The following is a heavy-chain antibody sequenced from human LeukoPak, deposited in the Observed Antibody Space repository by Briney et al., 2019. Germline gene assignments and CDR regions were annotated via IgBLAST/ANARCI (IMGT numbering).Heavy chain of an antibody. V-gene: IGHV4-61*02. CDR3: AREDFVVVLGGGPGAPFYYNYGLDV. Sequence: PSETLSLTCTVSGGSISTANSYWTWIRQPAGKGLEWIGRVSASGTTDYNSSLKSRVTISVEMSKNQFSLKVTSVTAADTAVYYCAREDFVVVLGGGPGAPFYYNYGLDVWGQGTTVTVSS. CDR2: VSASGTT. J-gene: IGHJ6*02. D-gene: IGHD2-2*01. CDR1: GGSISTANSY.